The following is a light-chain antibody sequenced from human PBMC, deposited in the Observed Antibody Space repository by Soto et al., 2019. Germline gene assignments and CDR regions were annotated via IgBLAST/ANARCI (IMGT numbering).Light chain of an antibody. Sequence: EIVMTQSPATLSVSPGERASLSCRASQSVGSNLAWYQQTAGQAPRLLIYGASTRATGIPARFSGSGSGKEFTLTISSLQSEDFAVYSCQQYTNWPYTFGQGTKREIK. CDR3: QQYTNWPYT. CDR1: QSVGSN. V-gene: IGKV3-15*01. J-gene: IGKJ2*01. CDR2: GAS.